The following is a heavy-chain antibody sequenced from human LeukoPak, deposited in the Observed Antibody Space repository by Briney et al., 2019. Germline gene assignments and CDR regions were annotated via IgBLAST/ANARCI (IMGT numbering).Heavy chain of an antibody. V-gene: IGHV3-53*01. J-gene: IGHJ2*01. CDR3: TRGRYFDL. CDR2: IYSGGFT. Sequence: GGPLRPSFPASGFIVSSNYMSWVGQAQGKGLEWVSVIYSGGFTDYADSVKGRFAISRDNSKNTLYFQMNNLRAEDTAVYYCTRGRYFDLWGRGILVTVSS. CDR1: GFIVSSNY.